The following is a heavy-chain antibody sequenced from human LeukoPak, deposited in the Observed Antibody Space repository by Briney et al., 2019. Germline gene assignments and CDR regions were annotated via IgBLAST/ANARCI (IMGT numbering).Heavy chain of an antibody. CDR3: ASWKIADAFDI. CDR1: GFTFSTYS. J-gene: IGHJ3*02. D-gene: IGHD1-1*01. V-gene: IGHV3-21*01. CDR2: ISPDSNYI. Sequence: PGGSLRLSCAASGFTFSTYSMNWLRLAPGKGLEWVSSISPDSNYIYYADSVKGRFTISRDNAKNSLYLQMNSLRAEDTAVYYCASWKIADAFDIWGQGTMVTVSS.